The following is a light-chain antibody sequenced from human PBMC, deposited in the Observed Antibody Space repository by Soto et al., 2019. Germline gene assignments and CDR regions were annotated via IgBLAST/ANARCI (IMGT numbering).Light chain of an antibody. CDR2: GAS. J-gene: IGKJ1*01. Sequence: EIVMTQSPATLSVSPGERATLSCRASQSVSSNLAWYQQKPGQAPRLLIYGASTRAIGIPARFSGSGSGTEFTLTISSLQSEDFAVYYCQQYNNWPPWTFGQGTKAEIK. V-gene: IGKV3-15*01. CDR3: QQYNNWPPWT. CDR1: QSVSSN.